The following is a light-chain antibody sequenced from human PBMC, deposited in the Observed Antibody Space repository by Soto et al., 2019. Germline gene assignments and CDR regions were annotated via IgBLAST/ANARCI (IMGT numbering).Light chain of an antibody. Sequence: DIALTPSPATLSLSPGERVTLCCGPSHSITITSIAWYPPKPGLAPRLLVYGASRRATGIPDRFSGSGSGTAFTLTISRLETEDFAVFYCQQYGTSEITFGQGTRLEIK. CDR1: HSITITS. V-gene: IGKV3D-20*01. CDR3: QQYGTSEIT. CDR2: GAS. J-gene: IGKJ5*01.